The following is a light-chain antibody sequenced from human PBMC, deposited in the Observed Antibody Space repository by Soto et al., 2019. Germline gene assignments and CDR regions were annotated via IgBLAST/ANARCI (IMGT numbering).Light chain of an antibody. J-gene: IGLJ1*01. Sequence: SYELTQPPSLSVAPGQTARITCGGNNIGSKSVHWYQQKPGQAPALVVYDDRDRPSGIPERFSGSNSGNTAILTISRVEAGDEADYYCQVWDNNRDDGVFGNGTKVTVL. CDR2: DDR. V-gene: IGLV3-21*02. CDR1: NIGSKS. CDR3: QVWDNNRDDGV.